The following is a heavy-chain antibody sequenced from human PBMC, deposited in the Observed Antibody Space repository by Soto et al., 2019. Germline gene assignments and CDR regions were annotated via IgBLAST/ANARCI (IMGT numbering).Heavy chain of an antibody. CDR1: GGSISSYY. D-gene: IGHD2-8*01. J-gene: IGHJ4*02. CDR2: IYTSGST. V-gene: IGHV4-4*07. Sequence: PSETLSLTCTVSGGSISSYYWSWIRQPAGKGLEWIGRIYTSGSTNYNPSLKSRVTMSVDTSKNQFSLKLSSVTAADTAVYYCARADCTNGVCYDFDYWGQGXLVTVYS. CDR3: ARADCTNGVCYDFDY.